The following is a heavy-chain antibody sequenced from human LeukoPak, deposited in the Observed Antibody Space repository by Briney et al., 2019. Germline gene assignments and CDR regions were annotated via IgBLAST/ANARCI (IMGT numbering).Heavy chain of an antibody. Sequence: SETLSLTCTVSGGSISSSYWSWIRQPPGKGLEWIGYIYYTGSTNYSPSLKSRVTMSLDTSKNQLSLKLSPVTAADTAVYYCASMVQGVHTYFGSWGQGNLVAVSS. CDR3: ASMVQGVHTYFGS. CDR1: GGSISSSY. D-gene: IGHD3-10*01. CDR2: IYYTGST. V-gene: IGHV4-59*01. J-gene: IGHJ4*02.